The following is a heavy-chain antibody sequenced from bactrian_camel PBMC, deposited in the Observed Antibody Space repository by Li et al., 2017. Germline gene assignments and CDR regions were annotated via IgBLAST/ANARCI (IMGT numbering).Heavy chain of an antibody. CDR3: ALSSNSWAFNE. V-gene: IGHV3S1*01. J-gene: IGHJ4*01. CDR2: IYPGADGRSTT. CDR1: EYNSRGDC. D-gene: IGHD6*01. Sequence: QVQLVESGGGSVQAGGSLTLSCAASEYNSRGDCMGWFRQVPGKAREAVASIYPGADGRSTTTYADSVKGRFTVSRDNAKNTVYLQMNSLKSEDTALYFCALSSNSWAFNEWGQGTQVTVS.